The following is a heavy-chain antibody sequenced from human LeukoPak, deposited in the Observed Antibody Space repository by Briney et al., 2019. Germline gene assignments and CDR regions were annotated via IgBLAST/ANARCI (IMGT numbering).Heavy chain of an antibody. CDR3: AREAYDYVWGSYRKPFDY. J-gene: IGHJ4*02. CDR2: TYYRSKWYN. CDR1: GDSVSSNSAA. V-gene: IGHV6-1*01. D-gene: IGHD3-16*02. Sequence: SQTLSLTCAISGDSVSSNSAAWSWIRQSPSRGLEWLGRTYYRSKWYNDYAVSVKSRITINPDTSKNQFSLQLNSVTPEDTAVYYCAREAYDYVWGSYRKPFDYWGQGTLVTVSS.